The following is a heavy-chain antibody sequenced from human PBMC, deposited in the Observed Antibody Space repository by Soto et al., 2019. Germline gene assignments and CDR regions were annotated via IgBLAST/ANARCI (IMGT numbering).Heavy chain of an antibody. CDR3: ARRGDYYYGMDV. CDR2: ISSSSSYI. J-gene: IGHJ6*02. Sequence: PGGSLRLSCAASGFTFSSYSMNWVRQAPGKGLEWVSSISSSSSYIYYADSVKGRFTISRDNAKNSLYLQMNSRRAEDTAVYYCARRGDYYYGMDVWGQGTTVTVSS. CDR1: GFTFSSYS. V-gene: IGHV3-21*01.